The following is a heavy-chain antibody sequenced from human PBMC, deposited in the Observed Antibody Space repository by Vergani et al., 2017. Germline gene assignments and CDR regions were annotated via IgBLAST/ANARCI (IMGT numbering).Heavy chain of an antibody. Sequence: EVQLVESGGGLVQPGRSLRLSCTASGFTFGDYAMSWFRQAPGKGLEWVGFIRSKAYGGTTEYAASVKGRFTITREDSKSIAYLQMNSLKTEDTAVYYCTRVGGVRFEMDVWGQGTTVTVS. J-gene: IGHJ6*02. CDR1: GFTFGDYA. V-gene: IGHV3-49*03. CDR3: TRVGGVRFEMDV. D-gene: IGHD3-3*01. CDR2: IRSKAYGGTT.